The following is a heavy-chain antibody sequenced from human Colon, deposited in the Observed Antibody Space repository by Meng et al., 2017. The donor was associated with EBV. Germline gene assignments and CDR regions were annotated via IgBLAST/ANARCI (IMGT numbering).Heavy chain of an antibody. CDR2: ITPSSGGT. CDR1: GYTSSSYG. Sequence: QVELVQCGAEVKRAGAAVKVACKASGYTSSSYGFTWVRQAPGQGREWMGRITPSSGGTTYAQKFQGRVTMTRDTSISTAYMELSSLRSDDAAIYYCVRANLGSADYWGQGTLVTVSS. J-gene: IGHJ4*02. D-gene: IGHD7-27*01. CDR3: VRANLGSADY. V-gene: IGHV1-2*06.